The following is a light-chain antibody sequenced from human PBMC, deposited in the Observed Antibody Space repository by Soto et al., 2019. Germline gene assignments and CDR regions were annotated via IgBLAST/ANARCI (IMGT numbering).Light chain of an antibody. Sequence: QSALTQPASVSGSPEQSITISCTGTSSDVGGHNYVSWYQQHPGKAPKLMIYDVSSRPSGVSTRFSGSKSGNTASLTISGLQAEDEADYYCSSYTTSSTVVFGGGTKLTVL. CDR3: SSYTTSSTVV. J-gene: IGLJ2*01. CDR1: SSDVGGHNY. CDR2: DVS. V-gene: IGLV2-14*03.